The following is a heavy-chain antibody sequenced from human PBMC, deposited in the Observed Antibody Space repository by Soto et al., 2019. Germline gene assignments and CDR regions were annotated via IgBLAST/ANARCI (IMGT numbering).Heavy chain of an antibody. V-gene: IGHV3-23*01. CDR1: GFTFSSHG. CDR3: AKVYGELLYFPLYYYGMDV. J-gene: IGHJ6*02. CDR2: LSRGGGTT. Sequence: GGSLRLSCAASGFTFSSHGMSWVRQAPGKGLEWIAGLSRGGGTTYYADSVKGRFTISRDNSKNTLDLIMNSLKVEDTALYYCAKVYGELLYFPLYYYGMDVRGQGTTVTVSS. D-gene: IGHD3-10*02.